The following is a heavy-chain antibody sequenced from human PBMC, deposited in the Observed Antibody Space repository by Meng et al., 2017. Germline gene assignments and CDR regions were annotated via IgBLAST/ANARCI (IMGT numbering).Heavy chain of an antibody. CDR2: IWYDGSNK. J-gene: IGHJ2*01. CDR1: GLTLSSYG. Sequence: GQRVGAVGGVVQPGRSLGISCAAFGLTLSSYGMHWVRQAPGKGLEWVAVIWYDGSNKYYAGSVKGRFTISRDNSKNTLYLQMNSLRAEDTAVYYCARGLSTTYWYFDLWGRGTLVTVSS. V-gene: IGHV3-33*01. CDR3: ARGLSTTYWYFDL. D-gene: IGHD2/OR15-2a*01.